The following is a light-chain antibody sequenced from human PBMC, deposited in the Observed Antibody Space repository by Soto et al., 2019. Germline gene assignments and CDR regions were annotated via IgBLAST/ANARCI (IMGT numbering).Light chain of an antibody. CDR2: GNS. J-gene: IGLJ2*01. V-gene: IGLV1-40*01. Sequence: QSVLTQPPSVSGAPGQRVTISCTGSSSNIGAGYDVHWYQQLPGTAPKLLIYGNSNRPSGVPDRFSGSKSDTSASLAITGLQADDEADYYCQSYDTSLSGGVFGGGTKVTVL. CDR1: SSNIGAGYD. CDR3: QSYDTSLSGGV.